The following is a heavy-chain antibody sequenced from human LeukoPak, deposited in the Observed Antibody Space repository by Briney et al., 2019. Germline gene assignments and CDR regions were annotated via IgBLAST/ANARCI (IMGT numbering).Heavy chain of an antibody. V-gene: IGHV1-2*04. CDR1: GYTFTGYY. CDR2: INPNSGGT. Sequence: GASVKVSCKASGYTFTGYYMHWVRQAPGQELEWMGWINPNSGGTNYAQKFQGWVTMTRDTSISTAYMELSRLRSDDTAVYYCAREGYYDSSGSPFDPWSQGTLVTVSS. J-gene: IGHJ5*02. CDR3: AREGYYDSSGSPFDP. D-gene: IGHD3-22*01.